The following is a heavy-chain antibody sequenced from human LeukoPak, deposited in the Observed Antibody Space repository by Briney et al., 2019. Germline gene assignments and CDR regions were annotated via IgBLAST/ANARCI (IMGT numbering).Heavy chain of an antibody. J-gene: IGHJ4*02. CDR3: ARVGGVVVAAKIDY. D-gene: IGHD2-15*01. V-gene: IGHV1-18*01. CDR2: ISAYNGNT. CDR1: GYTFTNYG. Sequence: GASVKVSCKASGYTFTNYGISWVRQAPGQGLEWMGWISAYNGNTNYAQKLQGRVTMTTDTSTSTAYMELRSLRSDDTAVYYCARVGGVVVAAKIDYWGQGTLVTVSS.